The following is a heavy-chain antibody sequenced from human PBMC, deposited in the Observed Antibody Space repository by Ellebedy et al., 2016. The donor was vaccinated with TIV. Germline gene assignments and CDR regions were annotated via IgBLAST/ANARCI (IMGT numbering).Heavy chain of an antibody. D-gene: IGHD3-10*01. Sequence: SETLSLXXTVSGGSISSSSYYWGWIRQPPGKGLEWIGSIYYSGSTYYNPSLKSRVTISVDTSKNQFSLKLSSVTAADTAVYYCARVQSLGVRGVIFNWFDPWGQGTLVTVSS. CDR2: IYYSGST. CDR3: ARVQSLGVRGVIFNWFDP. V-gene: IGHV4-39*01. J-gene: IGHJ5*02. CDR1: GGSISSSSYY.